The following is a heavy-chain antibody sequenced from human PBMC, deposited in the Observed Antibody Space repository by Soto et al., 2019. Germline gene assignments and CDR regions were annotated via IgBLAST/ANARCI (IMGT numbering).Heavy chain of an antibody. J-gene: IGHJ6*02. CDR2: ISSSSSYI. CDR1: GFTFSSYS. CDR3: ARDWGSGWHYGMDV. Sequence: GGSLRLSCAASGFTFSSYSMNWVRQAPGKGLEWVSSISSSSSYIYYADSVKGRFTISRDNAKNSLYLQMNSLRAEDTAVYYCARDWGSGWHYGMDVWGQGTTVTVPS. V-gene: IGHV3-21*01. D-gene: IGHD6-19*01.